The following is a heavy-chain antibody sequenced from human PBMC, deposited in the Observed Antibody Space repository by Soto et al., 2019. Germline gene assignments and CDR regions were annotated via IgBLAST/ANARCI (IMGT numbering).Heavy chain of an antibody. CDR1: GGSISSYY. CDR3: ARNDWTVNRVFDV. CDR2: IYYSGST. J-gene: IGHJ3*01. D-gene: IGHD4-17*01. V-gene: IGHV4-59*08. Sequence: TLSLTCTVSGGSISSYYWSWFRQPPGKGLEWIGYIYYSGSTNYNPSLKSRVTISVDTSKNQFSLKLRSVTAADTAVYYCARNDWTVNRVFDVWGQGTMVTVSS.